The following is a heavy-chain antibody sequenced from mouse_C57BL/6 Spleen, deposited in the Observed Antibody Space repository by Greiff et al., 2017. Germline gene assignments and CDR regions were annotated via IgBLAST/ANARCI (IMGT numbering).Heavy chain of an antibody. CDR1: GFTFSDYG. J-gene: IGHJ2*01. CDR2: ISSGSSTI. CDR3: ARGGLRRRGDFDY. D-gene: IGHD2-4*01. V-gene: IGHV5-17*01. Sequence: EVQLVESGGGLVKPGGSLKLSCAASGFTFSDYGMHWVRQAPEKGLALVAYISSGSSTIYYADTVKGRFTISRDNAKNTLFLQMTSLRSEDTAMYYCARGGLRRRGDFDYWGQGTTLTVSS.